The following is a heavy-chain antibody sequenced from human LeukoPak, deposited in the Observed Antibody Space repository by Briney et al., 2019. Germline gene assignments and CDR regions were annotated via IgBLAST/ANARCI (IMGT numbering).Heavy chain of an antibody. CDR1: GFTFSNYS. J-gene: IGHJ6*03. CDR3: AREHYFYYMDG. CDR2: ISYSSHYI. Sequence: GGSLRLSCAASGFTFSNYSMNWVRQAPGKGLGWVSSISYSSHYIYYADSVKGRFTISRDNAKNSLYLQMNSLRAEDTAVYYCAREHYFYYMDGWGKGTTVTVSS. V-gene: IGHV3-21*01.